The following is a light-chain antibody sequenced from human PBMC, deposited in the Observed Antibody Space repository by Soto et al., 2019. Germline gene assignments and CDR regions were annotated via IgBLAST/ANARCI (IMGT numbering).Light chain of an antibody. Sequence: QAVVTQPPSASGSPGQSVTISCTGTSSDVGGYNYVSWYQQHPGKAPKLMIYEVSKRPSGVPDRFSGSKSGNTASLTVSWLQAEDEADYYCSSYAGSNNYVFGTGTKVTVL. CDR3: SSYAGSNNYV. V-gene: IGLV2-8*01. J-gene: IGLJ1*01. CDR1: SSDVGGYNY. CDR2: EVS.